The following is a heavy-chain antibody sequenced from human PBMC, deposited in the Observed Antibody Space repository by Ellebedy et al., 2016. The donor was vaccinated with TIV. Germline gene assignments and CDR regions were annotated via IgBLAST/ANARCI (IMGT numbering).Heavy chain of an antibody. CDR1: GGTFSSYA. CDR2: IIPILGIA. CDR3: ATHGMVRGVIEGYYYYGMDV. Sequence: SVKVSXXVSGGTFSSYAISWVRQAPGQGLEWMGRIIPILGIANYAQKFQGRVTITADKSTSTAYMELSSLRSEDTAVYYCATHGMVRGVIEGYYYYGMDVWGQGTTVTVSS. D-gene: IGHD3-10*01. V-gene: IGHV1-69*04. J-gene: IGHJ6*02.